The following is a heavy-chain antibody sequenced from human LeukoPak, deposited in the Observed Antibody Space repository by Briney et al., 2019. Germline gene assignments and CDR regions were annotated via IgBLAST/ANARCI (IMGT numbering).Heavy chain of an antibody. D-gene: IGHD3-22*01. CDR2: ITGSGGDI. CDR1: GFTFSSYW. CDR3: ARGSYYYDTTVYYAPDF. V-gene: IGHV3-21*01. J-gene: IGHJ4*02. Sequence: GGSLRLSCAASGFTFSSYWMSWVRQAPGKGLEWVSYITGSGGDISYADSVKGRFTISRDNAKNSLYLQMNSLRAEDTAVYYCARGSYYYDTTVYYAPDFWGQGTLVTVSS.